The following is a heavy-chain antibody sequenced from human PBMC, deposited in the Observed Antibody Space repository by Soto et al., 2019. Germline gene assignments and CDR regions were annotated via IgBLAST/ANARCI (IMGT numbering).Heavy chain of an antibody. CDR2: ISAYNVNT. CDR1: GYTFTSYG. Sequence: QVHLVQSGAEVKKPGASVKVSCKASGYTFTSYGINRVRQAPGQGLEWMGWISAYNVNTQYVQKLQGRVTMTTDASTSTAYMELRILRSDDTAVYYCARDRGSYALYYWGQGTLVTVSS. CDR3: ARDRGSYALYY. J-gene: IGHJ4*02. V-gene: IGHV1-18*01. D-gene: IGHD1-26*01.